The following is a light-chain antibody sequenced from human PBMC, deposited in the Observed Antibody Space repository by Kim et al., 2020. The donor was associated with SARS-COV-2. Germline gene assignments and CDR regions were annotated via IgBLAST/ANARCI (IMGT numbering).Light chain of an antibody. CDR3: QQRSNWPRGS. V-gene: IGKV3-11*01. CDR1: LSVSSY. J-gene: IGKJ2*01. Sequence: LSPGERATLSCRASLSVSSYLAWYQQKPGQAPRLVIYDISKRAAGIPARFSGSGSGTDFTLTISSLEPEDFAVYYCQQRSNWPRGSFGQGTKLEI. CDR2: DIS.